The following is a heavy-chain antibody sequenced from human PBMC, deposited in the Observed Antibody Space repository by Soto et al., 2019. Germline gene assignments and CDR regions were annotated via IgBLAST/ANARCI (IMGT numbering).Heavy chain of an antibody. D-gene: IGHD3-22*01. Sequence: GGSLRLSCAASGFTFSSYSMNWVRQAPGKGLEWVSSISSSSSYIYYADSVKGRFTISRDNAKNSLYLQMNSLRAEDTAVYYCARDFSHYYDSSGSPSWGQGTLVTVSS. V-gene: IGHV3-21*01. J-gene: IGHJ4*02. CDR1: GFTFSSYS. CDR3: ARDFSHYYDSSGSPS. CDR2: ISSSSSYI.